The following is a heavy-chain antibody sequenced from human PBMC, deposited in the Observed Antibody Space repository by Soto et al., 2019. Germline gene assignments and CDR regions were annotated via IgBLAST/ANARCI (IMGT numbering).Heavy chain of an antibody. V-gene: IGHV4-31*03. CDR1: GGSISSGGYY. CDR3: ARAADIKLSYGMDV. J-gene: IGHJ6*02. Sequence: QVQLQESGPGLVKPSQTLSLTCTVSGGSISSGGYYWSWIRQHPGKGLEWIGYIYYSGSTYYNPSLTSRVTISVDTSKNQFSLKLSSVTAADTAVYYCARAADIKLSYGMDVWGQGTTVTVSS. CDR2: IYYSGST. D-gene: IGHD5-12*01.